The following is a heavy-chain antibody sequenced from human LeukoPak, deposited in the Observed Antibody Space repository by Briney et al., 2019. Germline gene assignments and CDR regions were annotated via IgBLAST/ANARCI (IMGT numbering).Heavy chain of an antibody. Sequence: SETLSLTCTLSVGSLSSYYWSWIRPTPGEGLEWMGYIYYSGSTNINPPPTRRASLSVPTSMTQSSLKWRSVTAAPTAGHYSAGGGPPGYYYDYYIDVWGKGTTVTISS. V-gene: IGHV4-59*01. CDR2: IYYSGST. CDR3: AGGGPPGYYYDYYIDV. J-gene: IGHJ6*03. CDR1: VGSLSSYY.